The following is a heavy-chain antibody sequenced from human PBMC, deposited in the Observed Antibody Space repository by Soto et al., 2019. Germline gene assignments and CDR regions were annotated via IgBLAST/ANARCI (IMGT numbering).Heavy chain of an antibody. J-gene: IGHJ5*02. CDR1: GYTFVTYD. D-gene: IGHD5-12*01. V-gene: IGHV1-18*01. CDR3: ARHHGPTTSENWFDP. CDR2: ISTYSGDT. Sequence: ASVKVSWKASGYTFVTYDISWVRQAPGQGLEWMGWISTYSGDTKYAQKFQGRVTMTTDTSTTTAYLELRSLRSDDTAVYYCARHHGPTTSENWFDPWGQGTLVTVSS.